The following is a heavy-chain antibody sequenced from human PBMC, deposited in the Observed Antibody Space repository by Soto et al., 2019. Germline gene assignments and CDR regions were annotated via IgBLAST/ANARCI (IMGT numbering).Heavy chain of an antibody. CDR1: GFTFSSYG. Sequence: QVQLVESGGGVVQPGRSLRRSCAASGFTFSSYGMHWVRQAPGKGLEWVAVISYDGSNKYYADSVKGRFTISRDNSKNTLYLQMNSLRAEDTAVYYCAKEVRTGYSYGDRGYYYYGMDVWGQGTTVTVSS. CDR3: AKEVRTGYSYGDRGYYYYGMDV. J-gene: IGHJ6*02. CDR2: ISYDGSNK. D-gene: IGHD5-18*01. V-gene: IGHV3-30*18.